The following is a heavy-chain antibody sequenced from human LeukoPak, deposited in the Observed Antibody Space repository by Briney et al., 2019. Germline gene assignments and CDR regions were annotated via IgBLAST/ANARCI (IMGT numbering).Heavy chain of an antibody. D-gene: IGHD6-13*01. Sequence: GGSLRLSCAASGFTFSSYSMNWVRQAPGKGLEWVSSISSSSSYIYYADSVKGRFTISRDNARNSLYLQLNSLRAEDTAFYYCAKLDIAAAGEWGQGTLVTVSS. CDR2: ISSSSSYI. V-gene: IGHV3-21*04. CDR1: GFTFSSYS. CDR3: AKLDIAAAGE. J-gene: IGHJ4*02.